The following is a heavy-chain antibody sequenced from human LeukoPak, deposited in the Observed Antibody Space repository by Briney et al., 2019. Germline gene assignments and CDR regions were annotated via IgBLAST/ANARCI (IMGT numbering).Heavy chain of an antibody. CDR1: GGSISSYY. V-gene: IGHV4-59*12. CDR3: ARYSYGLLAFDY. CDR2: IYYSGST. D-gene: IGHD5-18*01. Sequence: SETLSLTCTVSGGSISSYYWSWIRQPPGKGLEWIGYIYYSGSTKYNPSLKSRVTISVDKSKNQFSLKLSSVTAADTAVYYCARYSYGLLAFDYWGQGTLATVSS. J-gene: IGHJ4*02.